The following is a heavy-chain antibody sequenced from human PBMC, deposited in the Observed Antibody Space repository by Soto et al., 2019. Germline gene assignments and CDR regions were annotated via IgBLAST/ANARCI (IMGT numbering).Heavy chain of an antibody. CDR3: ARAYYYDSSGYPLDY. V-gene: IGHV1-69*13. Sequence: SVKVSCKASVGTFSSYAISWVRQDPGQGLEWMGGIIPIFGTANYAQKFQGRVTITADESTSTAYMELSSLRSEDTAVYYCARAYYYDSSGYPLDYWGQGTLVTVSS. CDR2: IIPIFGTA. D-gene: IGHD3-22*01. J-gene: IGHJ4*02. CDR1: VGTFSSYA.